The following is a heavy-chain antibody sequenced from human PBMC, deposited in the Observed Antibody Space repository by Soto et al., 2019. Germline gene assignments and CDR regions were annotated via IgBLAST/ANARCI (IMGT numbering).Heavy chain of an antibody. CDR3: ATGPDYGGNSAQYYFDY. Sequence: GASVKVSCKVSGYTLTELSMHWVRQAPGKGLEWMGGFDPEDGETIYAQKFQGRVTMTEDTSTDAAYMGLSSLRSEDTAVYYCATGPDYGGNSAQYYFDYWGQGTLVTVSS. V-gene: IGHV1-24*01. D-gene: IGHD4-17*01. CDR2: FDPEDGET. J-gene: IGHJ4*02. CDR1: GYTLTELS.